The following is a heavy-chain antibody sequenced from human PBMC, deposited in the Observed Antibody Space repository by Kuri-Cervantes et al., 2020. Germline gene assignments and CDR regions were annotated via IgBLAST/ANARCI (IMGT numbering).Heavy chain of an antibody. CDR3: AHRRVVATIPPGTNWFDP. Sequence: WVRQAPGKALEWLALIYWDDDKRYSPSLKSRLTITKDTSKNQVVLTMTNMDPVDTATYYCAHRRVVATIPPGTNWFDPWGQGTLVTVSS. V-gene: IGHV2-5*02. CDR2: IYWDDDK. D-gene: IGHD5-12*01. J-gene: IGHJ5*02.